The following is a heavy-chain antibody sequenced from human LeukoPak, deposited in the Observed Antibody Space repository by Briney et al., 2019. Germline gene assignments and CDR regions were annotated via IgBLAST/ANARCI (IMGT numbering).Heavy chain of an antibody. CDR1: GYTFTSYA. CDR3: ASNNWNPPTEGRLLSYY. CDR2: INPSGGST. D-gene: IGHD1-1*01. V-gene: IGHV1-46*01. J-gene: IGHJ4*02. Sequence: ASVKVSCKASGYTFTSYAMNWVRQAPGQGLEWMGIINPSGGSTSYAQKFQGRVTMTRDTSTSTVYMELSSLRSEDTAVYYCASNNWNPPTEGRLLSYYWGQGTLVTVSS.